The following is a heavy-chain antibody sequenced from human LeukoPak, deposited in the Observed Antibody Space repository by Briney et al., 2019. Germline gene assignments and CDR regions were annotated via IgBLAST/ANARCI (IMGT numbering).Heavy chain of an antibody. V-gene: IGHV3-30*02. D-gene: IGHD3-22*01. CDR1: GFTFSDYG. CDR3: AKEDYYDLYAFDI. J-gene: IGHJ3*02. Sequence: GGSLRLSCATSGFTFSDYGMQWVRQAPGKGLEWVAFVRYDGSDKYHADSVRGRLTISRDNSKNMLYLQMNSLRAEDTAVYYCAKEDYYDLYAFDIWGQGTMVTVSS. CDR2: VRYDGSDK.